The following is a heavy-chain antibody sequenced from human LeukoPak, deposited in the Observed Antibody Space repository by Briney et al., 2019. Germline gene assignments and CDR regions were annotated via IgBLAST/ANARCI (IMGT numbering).Heavy chain of an antibody. D-gene: IGHD5-12*01. CDR1: GFTFSSYV. J-gene: IGHJ4*02. CDR3: AKDLGYSGYDYQGNFDC. V-gene: IGHV3-23*01. Sequence: PGGSLRLSCVASGFTFSSYVMTWVRQAPGKGLEWVSGISGSGGSTYYADSVKGRFTISRDNSKNTLYLQMNSLRAEDTAVYYCAKDLGYSGYDYQGNFDCWGQGTLVTVSS. CDR2: ISGSGGST.